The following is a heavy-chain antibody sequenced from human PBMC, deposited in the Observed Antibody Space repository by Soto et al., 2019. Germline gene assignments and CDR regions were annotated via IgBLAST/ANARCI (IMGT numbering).Heavy chain of an antibody. J-gene: IGHJ6*03. CDR3: ATAPEGGHYYMDV. CDR1: GYTLTELS. Sequence: ASVKVSCKVSGYTLTELSMHWVRQAPGKGLEWIGGFDPEDGETIYAQKFQGRVTMTEDTSTDTAYMELSSLRFEDTAVYYCATAPEGGHYYMDVWGKGTTVTVSS. V-gene: IGHV1-24*01. CDR2: FDPEDGET.